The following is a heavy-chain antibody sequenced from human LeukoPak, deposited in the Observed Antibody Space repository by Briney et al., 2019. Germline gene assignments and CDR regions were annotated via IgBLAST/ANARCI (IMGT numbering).Heavy chain of an antibody. Sequence: GGSLRLSCAASGFTFSSYAMHWVRQAPGKGLEWVAVISYDGSNKYYADSVKGRFTISRDNSKNTLYLQMNSLRTEDTAVYYCAREELAAASHWYFDLWGRGTLVTVSS. CDR1: GFTFSSYA. CDR3: AREELAAASHWYFDL. J-gene: IGHJ2*01. D-gene: IGHD6-13*01. V-gene: IGHV3-30-3*01. CDR2: ISYDGSNK.